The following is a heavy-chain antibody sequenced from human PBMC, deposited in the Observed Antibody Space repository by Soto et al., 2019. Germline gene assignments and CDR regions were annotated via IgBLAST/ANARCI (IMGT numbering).Heavy chain of an antibody. V-gene: IGHV4-39*01. D-gene: IGHD3-3*01. CDR1: GGSVSSATYY. J-gene: IGHJ4*02. CDR2: LYKTGNT. CDR3: ARQGGHDIWSGSIGL. Sequence: QLQLQLSGPGLVKPSETLSLICTVSGGSVSSATYYWAWIRQPPGKGLEYIGSLYKTGNTYYNPSLQCRVTMSFDTSNNQFSLKLTSVTAADTALYYCARQGGHDIWSGSIGLWDQGTLVTVSS.